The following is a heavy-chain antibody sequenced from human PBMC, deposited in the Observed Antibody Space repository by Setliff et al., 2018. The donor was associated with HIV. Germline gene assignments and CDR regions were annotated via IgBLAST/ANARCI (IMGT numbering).Heavy chain of an antibody. Sequence: SETLSLTCTVSGGSISSHYWSWIRQPPGKGLEWVGLIYYTGIPTYNPSLSSRVTISVDTSKNQFSLKLTPVTAAATAAYFFARVSTDYVWGSFLSSGPYYFDFWGQGALVTVSS. CDR2: IYYTGIP. V-gene: IGHV4-59*11. D-gene: IGHD3-16*01. J-gene: IGHJ4*02. CDR1: GGSISSHY. CDR3: ARVSTDYVWGSFLSSGPYYFDF.